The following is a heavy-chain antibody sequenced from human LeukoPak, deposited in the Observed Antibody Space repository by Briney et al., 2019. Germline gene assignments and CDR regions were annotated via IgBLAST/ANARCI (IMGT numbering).Heavy chain of an antibody. V-gene: IGHV3-48*03. Sequence: GGSLRLSCAASGFTFSSYEMNWVRQAPGKGLEWVSYISSSGSTIYYADSVKGRFTISRDNAKNSLYLQMNSLRAEDTAVYYCARGTVLRYFDWPRSFDPWGQGTLVTVSS. D-gene: IGHD3-9*01. CDR1: GFTFSSYE. CDR2: ISSSGSTI. CDR3: ARGTVLRYFDWPRSFDP. J-gene: IGHJ5*02.